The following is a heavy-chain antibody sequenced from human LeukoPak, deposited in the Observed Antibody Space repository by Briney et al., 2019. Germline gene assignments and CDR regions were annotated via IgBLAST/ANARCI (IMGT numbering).Heavy chain of an antibody. D-gene: IGHD3-16*01. CDR3: ARAGAYRFDY. J-gene: IGHJ4*02. CDR2: INTDTRGT. V-gene: IGHV3-74*01. Sequence: GGSLRLSCAASGFTFTDYWMHCVRQAPGKGLVWVSIINTDTRGTYYADSVKGRFTISRDNAKNTLSLQMNSLRAEDTAVYYCARAGAYRFDYWGQGTLVTVSS. CDR1: GFTFTDYW.